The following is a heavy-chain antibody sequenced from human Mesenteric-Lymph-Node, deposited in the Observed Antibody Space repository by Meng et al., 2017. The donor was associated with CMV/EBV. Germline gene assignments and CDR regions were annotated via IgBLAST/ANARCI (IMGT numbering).Heavy chain of an antibody. Sequence: GESLKISCAASGFTFSSYSMNWVRQAPGKGLEWVSYISSSSSTIYYADSVKGRFTISRDNAKNSLYLQMNSLRAEDTAVYYCARFPYSSSWYFDYWGQGTLVTVSS. CDR1: GFTFSSYS. D-gene: IGHD6-13*01. V-gene: IGHV3-48*04. CDR3: ARFPYSSSWYFDY. J-gene: IGHJ4*02. CDR2: ISSSSSTI.